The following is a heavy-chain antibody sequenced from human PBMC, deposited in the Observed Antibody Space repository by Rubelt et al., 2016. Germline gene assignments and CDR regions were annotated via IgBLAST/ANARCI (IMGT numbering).Heavy chain of an antibody. J-gene: IGHJ4*02. Sequence: QVQLVQSGAEVKKPGASVKVSCKASGYTFTSYAMNWVRQAPGQGLAWMGWINTNTGNPTYAQGFTGRFVFSVETAVRTADMRISRIKAEETAVYYCARGMRWFGENYWGQGTLVTESS. CDR3: ARGMRWFGENY. V-gene: IGHV7-4-1*02. CDR2: INTNTGNP. D-gene: IGHD3-10*01. CDR1: GYTFTSYA.